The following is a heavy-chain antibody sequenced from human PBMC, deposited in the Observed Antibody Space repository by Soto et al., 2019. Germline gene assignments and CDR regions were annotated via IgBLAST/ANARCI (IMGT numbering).Heavy chain of an antibody. CDR2: MNPNSGNT. V-gene: IGHV1-8*01. J-gene: IGHJ6*03. D-gene: IGHD3-10*01. CDR1: GYTFTSYD. CDR3: ARERYYGSGSYYTTNYYMDV. Sequence: ASVKLSCKASGYTFTSYDINWVRQATGQGLEWMGWMNPNSGNTGYAQKFQGRVTMTRNTSISTAYMELSSLRSEDTAVYYCARERYYGSGSYYTTNYYMDVWGKGTTVTVSS.